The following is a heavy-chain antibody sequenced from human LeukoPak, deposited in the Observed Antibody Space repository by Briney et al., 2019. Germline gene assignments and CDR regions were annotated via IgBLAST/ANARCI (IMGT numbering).Heavy chain of an antibody. J-gene: IGHJ4*02. CDR1: GFTFKSYG. CDR3: AKDAGGYYFDY. Sequence: GGFLRLSCAASGFTFKSYGMHWVRQAPGKGLEWVAVISYDGSNKYYADSVKGRFTISRDNSKNTLYLQMNSLRAEDTAVYYCAKDAGGYYFDYWGQGTLVTVSS. CDR2: ISYDGSNK. V-gene: IGHV3-30*18. D-gene: IGHD3-16*01.